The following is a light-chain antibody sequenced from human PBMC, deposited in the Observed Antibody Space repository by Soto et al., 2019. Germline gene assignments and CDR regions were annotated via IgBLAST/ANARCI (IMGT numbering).Light chain of an antibody. CDR2: GAS. J-gene: IGKJ4*01. Sequence: EIVLTQSPATLSLSPGERATLSCRASQSISSHLAWYQQKPGQAPRLLIYGASNRATGIPARFSGRGSGTDFTLTISSLEPEDFAVYYCQQRINWPLTFGGGTKVEFK. CDR1: QSISSH. V-gene: IGKV3-11*01. CDR3: QQRINWPLT.